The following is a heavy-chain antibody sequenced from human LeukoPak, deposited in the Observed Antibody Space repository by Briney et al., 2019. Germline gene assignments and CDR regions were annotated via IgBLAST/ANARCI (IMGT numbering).Heavy chain of an antibody. V-gene: IGHV1-46*01. CDR2: INPSDGST. CDR3: AREHPMVRGTREGFDS. Sequence: ASVKVSCKASGYIFPSNYMHCVRQAPGQGLVWMGIINPSDGSTSYAQKFQGRVTMTRDTSTSTVYMELSSLRSEDTAVYYCAREHPMVRGTREGFDSWGQGTLVTVSS. J-gene: IGHJ4*02. CDR1: GYIFPSNY. D-gene: IGHD3-10*01.